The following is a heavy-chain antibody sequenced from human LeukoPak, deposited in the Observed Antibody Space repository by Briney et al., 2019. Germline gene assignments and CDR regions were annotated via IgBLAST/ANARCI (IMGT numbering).Heavy chain of an antibody. CDR1: GFTFSSYG. V-gene: IGHV3-33*01. CDR3: ARDGERYFDWSLDAFDI. J-gene: IGHJ3*02. D-gene: IGHD3-9*01. CDR2: IWYDGSNK. Sequence: PGGSLRLSCAASGFTFSSYGMHWVRQAPGKGREGVAVIWYDGSNKYYADCVKGRFTISRDNSKNTLYLQMNSLRAEDTAVYYCARDGERYFDWSLDAFDIWGQGTMVTVSS.